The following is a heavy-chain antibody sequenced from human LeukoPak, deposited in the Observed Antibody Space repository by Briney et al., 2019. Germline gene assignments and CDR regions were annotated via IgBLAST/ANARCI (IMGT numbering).Heavy chain of an antibody. Sequence: GGSLRLSCAASGFTFTTYWMTWVRQAPGKGLEWVANINQDGSAKYYVDSMKGRFTISRDNAKNSPYLQMNSLRAEDTAVYYCARDRSSGCDYWGQGILVSVSS. CDR1: GFTFTTYW. CDR3: ARDRSSGCDY. CDR2: INQDGSAK. J-gene: IGHJ4*02. V-gene: IGHV3-7*01. D-gene: IGHD3-22*01.